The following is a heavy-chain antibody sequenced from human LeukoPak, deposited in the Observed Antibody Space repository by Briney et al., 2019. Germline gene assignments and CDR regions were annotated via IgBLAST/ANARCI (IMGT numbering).Heavy chain of an antibody. Sequence: SQTLSLTCTVSGGSISSGSYYWSWIRQPAGKGLEWIGRIYTSGSTNYNPSLKSRVTISVDTSKNQFSLKLSSVTAADAAVYYCARASRSEIFGVVTGYYYYYMDVWGKGTTVTVSS. CDR3: ARASRSEIFGVVTGYYYYYMDV. CDR1: GGSISSGSYY. J-gene: IGHJ6*03. V-gene: IGHV4-61*02. CDR2: IYTSGST. D-gene: IGHD3-3*01.